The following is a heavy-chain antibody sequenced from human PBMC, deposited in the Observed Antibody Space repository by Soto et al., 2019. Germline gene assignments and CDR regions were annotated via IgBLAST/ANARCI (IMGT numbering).Heavy chain of an antibody. Sequence: PXGSLTLSCAASCFTLSGYSMGGVGRAPGKGLEWVSAISGSGGGTYCADSVKGRFTISRDNSKNTLYLQRNSLRAEDTAVYYCAKKAGLRMELSTVTTSYFEYWGQGTLVTVSS. CDR3: AKKAGLRMELSTVTTSYFEY. D-gene: IGHD4-17*01. CDR1: CFTLSGYS. CDR2: ISGSGGGT. J-gene: IGHJ4*02. V-gene: IGHV3-23*01.